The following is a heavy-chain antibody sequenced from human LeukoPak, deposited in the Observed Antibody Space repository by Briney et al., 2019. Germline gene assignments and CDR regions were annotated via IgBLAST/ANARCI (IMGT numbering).Heavy chain of an antibody. D-gene: IGHD2-15*01. Sequence: ASVKVSCKASGYTFTSYYMHWVRQAPGQGLEWMGIINPSGGSTSYAQKFQGRVTMTRDTSTSTVYMELSSLRSEDTAVYYCASWRDCSGGSCNGLAYWGQGTLVTVSS. J-gene: IGHJ4*02. CDR1: GYTFTSYY. CDR2: INPSGGST. V-gene: IGHV1-46*01. CDR3: ASWRDCSGGSCNGLAY.